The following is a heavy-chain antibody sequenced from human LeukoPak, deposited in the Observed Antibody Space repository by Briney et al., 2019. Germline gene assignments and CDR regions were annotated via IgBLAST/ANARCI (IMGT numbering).Heavy chain of an antibody. D-gene: IGHD3-22*01. CDR1: RGTFSSYG. V-gene: IGHV1-69*05. J-gene: IGHJ4*02. CDR2: VIAIFGRV. Sequence: SVKVSCKASRGTFSSYGISWVRQDPGQAREWLGGVIAIFGRVKYGQKFQRRATITTDESTSTAYMELSSLTSEDTGVYYCARGEVGDSSGFSFFDYWGQGTLVTVS. CDR3: ARGEVGDSSGFSFFDY.